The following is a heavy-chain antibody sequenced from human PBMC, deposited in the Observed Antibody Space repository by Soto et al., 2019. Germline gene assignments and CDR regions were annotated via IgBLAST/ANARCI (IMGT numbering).Heavy chain of an antibody. D-gene: IGHD4-17*01. J-gene: IGHJ6*02. Sequence: QVQLVQSGAEVKKPGSSVKVSCKASGGTFSSYAISWVRQAPGQGIEWLGGIIPIFGTANYAQKFQGRVTITADESTSSAYMELSSLRSEDTAVYYCARGDYPNDYYYYGMDVWGQGTTVTVSS. CDR2: IIPIFGTA. CDR3: ARGDYPNDYYYYGMDV. V-gene: IGHV1-69*01. CDR1: GGTFSSYA.